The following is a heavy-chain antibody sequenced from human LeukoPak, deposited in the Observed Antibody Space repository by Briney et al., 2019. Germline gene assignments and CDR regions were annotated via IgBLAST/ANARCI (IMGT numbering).Heavy chain of an antibody. D-gene: IGHD6-13*01. CDR2: ISAYNGNT. V-gene: IGHV1-18*01. CDR1: GYTFTSYG. J-gene: IGHJ4*02. CDR3: AREVWTRAAADQYYFDY. Sequence: GASVKVSCKASGYTFTSYGISWVRQAPGQGLEWMGWISAYNGNTNYAQKLQGRVTMTTDTSTSTAYMELRSLRSDDTAVYYCAREVWTRAAADQYYFDYWGQGTLVTVSS.